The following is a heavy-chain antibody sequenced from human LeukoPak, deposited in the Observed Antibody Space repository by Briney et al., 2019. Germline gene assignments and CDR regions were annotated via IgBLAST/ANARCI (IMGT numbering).Heavy chain of an antibody. CDR1: GFTFSSYA. J-gene: IGHJ4*02. CDR3: ARDAQQLGYFDY. CDR2: ISYDGSNK. Sequence: GGSLRLSCAASGFTFSSYAMHWVRQAPGKGLEWVAVISYDGSNKYYAVSVKGRFTISRDNSKNTLYLQMNSLRAEDTAVYYCARDAQQLGYFDYWGQGTLVTVSS. V-gene: IGHV3-30-3*01. D-gene: IGHD6-13*01.